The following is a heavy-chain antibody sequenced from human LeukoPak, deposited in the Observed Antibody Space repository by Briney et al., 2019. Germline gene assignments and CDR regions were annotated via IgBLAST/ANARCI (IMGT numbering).Heavy chain of an antibody. CDR3: ASLPSLFGVYYPLLLRH. J-gene: IGHJ1*01. CDR1: FSPSVYK. D-gene: IGHD2-21*01. Sequence: GGSLRLSCMDPLFSPSVYKTRFGSQAPGKGLVWVSRIKSDGSTNYADSVKGRFTISRENAKTTPSLQMNSMRPEDTGVYYCASLPSLFGVYYPLLLRHWGQGTLVTVSS. V-gene: IGHV3-74*01. CDR2: IKSDGST.